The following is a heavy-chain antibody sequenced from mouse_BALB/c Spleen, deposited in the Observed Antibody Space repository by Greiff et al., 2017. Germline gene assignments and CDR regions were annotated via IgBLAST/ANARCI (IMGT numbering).Heavy chain of an antibody. CDR2: ISDGGSYT. V-gene: IGHV5-4*02. D-gene: IGHD2-14*01. CDR3: ARGKYRYEGYYAMDY. CDR1: GFTFSDYY. Sequence: EVQGVESGGGLVKPGGSLKLSCAASGFTFSDYYMYWVRQTPEKRLEWVATISDGGSYTYYPDSVKGRFTISRDNAKNNLYLQMSSLKSEDTAMYYCARGKYRYEGYYAMDYWGQGTSVTVSS. J-gene: IGHJ4*01.